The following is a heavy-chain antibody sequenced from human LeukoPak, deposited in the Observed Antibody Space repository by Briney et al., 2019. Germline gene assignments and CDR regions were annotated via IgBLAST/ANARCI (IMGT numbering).Heavy chain of an antibody. CDR2: ISRSGDTI. Sequence: KPGGSLRLSCAPSGFTFSHYAMSWIRQAPGQGLEGVSYISRSGDTIDYADSVKGRFSISRDKAKNSLYLQMNSLRAEDTAVYYCAGYHWNSGVVYWGQGTLVTVSS. CDR1: GFTFSHYA. D-gene: IGHD1-7*01. V-gene: IGHV3-11*01. CDR3: AGYHWNSGVVY. J-gene: IGHJ4*02.